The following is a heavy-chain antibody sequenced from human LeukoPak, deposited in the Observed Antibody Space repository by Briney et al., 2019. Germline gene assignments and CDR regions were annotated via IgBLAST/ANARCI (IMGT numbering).Heavy chain of an antibody. CDR2: FSASGGTT. Sequence: GESLRLSCAASGFTFSRSAMNWVRQAPGKGLEWVSSFSASGGTTYYADSVKGRFTISRDNSKNTLSVQMNSLRAEDTAVYYCAKANYSGSYYFDSWGQGTLVTVSS. V-gene: IGHV3-23*01. CDR3: AKANYSGSYYFDS. D-gene: IGHD1-26*01. J-gene: IGHJ4*02. CDR1: GFTFSRSA.